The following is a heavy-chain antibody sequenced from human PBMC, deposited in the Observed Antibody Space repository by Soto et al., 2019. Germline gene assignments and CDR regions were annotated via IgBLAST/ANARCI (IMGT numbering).Heavy chain of an antibody. CDR2: IYYSGST. J-gene: IGHJ6*02. CDR1: GGSISSGGYY. Sequence: SETLSLTCTVSGGSISSGGYYWSWIRQHPGKGLEWIGYIYYSGSTYYNPSLKSRVTISVDTSKNQFSLKLSSVTAADTAVYYCARVRGEVVVVTYGMDVWGQGTTVT. CDR3: ARVRGEVVVVTYGMDV. V-gene: IGHV4-31*03. D-gene: IGHD2-21*02.